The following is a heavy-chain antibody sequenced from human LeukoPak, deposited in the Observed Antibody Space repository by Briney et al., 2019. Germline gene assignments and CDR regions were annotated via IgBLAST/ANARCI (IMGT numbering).Heavy chain of an antibody. D-gene: IGHD5-18*01. CDR2: IKQDGSEK. V-gene: IGHV3-7*01. CDR1: GLTFSSYA. J-gene: IGHJ4*02. Sequence: GGSLRLSCAASGLTFSSYAMSWVRQAPGKGLEWVANIKQDGSEKYYVDSVKGRFTISRDNAKNSLYLQMNSLRAEDTAVYYCARVPTYSYGLYYWGQGTLVTVSS. CDR3: ARVPTYSYGLYY.